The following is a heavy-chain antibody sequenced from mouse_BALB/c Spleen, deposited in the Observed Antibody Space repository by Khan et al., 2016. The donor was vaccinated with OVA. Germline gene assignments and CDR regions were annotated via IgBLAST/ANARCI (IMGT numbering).Heavy chain of an antibody. D-gene: IGHD3-1*01. CDR3: ARGGLGLRAYAMDY. CDR1: GYSFTSYY. CDR2: IDPFNGGT. J-gene: IGHJ4*01. V-gene: IGHV1S135*01. Sequence: VQLKQSGPELMKPGASVKISCKASGYSFTSYYIHWVKQSHGKSLEWIGYIDPFNGGTSYNQKFKGQATLTLDKSSSTAYLHLSSLTSEDSAVYFCARGGLGLRAYAMDYWGQGTSVTVSS.